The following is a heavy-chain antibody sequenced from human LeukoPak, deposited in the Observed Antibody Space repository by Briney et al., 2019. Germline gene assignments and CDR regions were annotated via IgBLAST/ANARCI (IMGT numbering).Heavy chain of an antibody. CDR1: GFTFTVHW. CDR3: ARDLSWSGRDY. J-gene: IGHJ4*02. CDR2: IKPDGSEK. Sequence: GGSLRLSCAASGFTFTVHWMSCVSQDPGKGREWVAKIKPDGSEKTYVDSVKGRFTISIDNAKNALYLQMNSLRVDDTAVYWCARDLSWSGRDYWGQGTLVTVSS. V-gene: IGHV3-7*01. D-gene: IGHD3-3*01.